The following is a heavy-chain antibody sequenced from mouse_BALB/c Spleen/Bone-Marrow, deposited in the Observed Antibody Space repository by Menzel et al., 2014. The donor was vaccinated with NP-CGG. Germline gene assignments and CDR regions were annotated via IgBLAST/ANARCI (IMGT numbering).Heavy chain of an antibody. Sequence: VQLQQSGAELVKPGASVKLSCTASGFNIKDTYIHWVKQRPERGLEWIGRIDPANGNTKYDPKFQGKATITTDTSSNTAYLQLSSLTSEDTAVYYCASYYYGRSSFACWGQGTLVTVSA. J-gene: IGHJ3*01. CDR1: GFNIKDTY. CDR2: IDPANGNT. D-gene: IGHD1-1*01. CDR3: ASYYYGRSSFAC. V-gene: IGHV14-3*02.